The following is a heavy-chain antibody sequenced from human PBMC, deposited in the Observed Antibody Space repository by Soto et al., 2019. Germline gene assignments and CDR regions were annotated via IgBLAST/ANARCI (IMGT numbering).Heavy chain of an antibody. CDR3: ARYGSGSSVWFDS. J-gene: IGHJ5*01. D-gene: IGHD3-10*01. CDR2: IYYSGST. CDR1: GRSISTYY. Sequence: PDPLSPNSTISGRSISTYYWSRIRQPPGKGLEWIAYIYYSGSTNYNPSLKSRVTISVDTSKNQFSLKLSSVTAADTAVYYCARYGSGSSVWFDSWGQGTLVTVS. V-gene: IGHV4-59*07.